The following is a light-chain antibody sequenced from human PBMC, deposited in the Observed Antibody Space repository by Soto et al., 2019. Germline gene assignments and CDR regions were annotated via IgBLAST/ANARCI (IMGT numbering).Light chain of an antibody. CDR1: QGIGDT. Sequence: EVFMTQSPSALSVSPGEGSTLSCRASQGIGDTLAWYQQKPGQTPRLLIYDKSTRATGVPARFSGSRSGAELTITISSLQSEDFEVYYCQHYVTCQLNFGGGKKVDIK. CDR3: QHYVTCQLN. CDR2: DKS. V-gene: IGKV3-15*01. J-gene: IGKJ4*01.